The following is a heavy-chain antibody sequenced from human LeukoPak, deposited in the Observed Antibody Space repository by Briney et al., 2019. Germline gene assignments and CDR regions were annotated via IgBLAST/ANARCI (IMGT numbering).Heavy chain of an antibody. V-gene: IGHV3-21*01. CDR2: ISSSSTYI. D-gene: IGHD2-8*01. CDR3: ARDKAGYCTNGVCYKGNYYYYGMDV. J-gene: IGHJ6*02. Sequence: GGSLRLSCAASGFTFSSYSMNWVRQAPGKGLEWVSSISSSSTYIYYADSVKGRFTISRDNAKNSLYLQMNSLRAEDTAVYYCARDKAGYCTNGVCYKGNYYYYGMDVWGQGTTVTVSS. CDR1: GFTFSSYS.